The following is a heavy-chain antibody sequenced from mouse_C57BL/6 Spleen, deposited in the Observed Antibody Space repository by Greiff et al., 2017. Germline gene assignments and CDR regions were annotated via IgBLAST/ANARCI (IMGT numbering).Heavy chain of an antibody. CDR1: GFTFSSYA. V-gene: IGHV5-4*01. J-gene: IGHJ2*01. CDR2: ISDGGSYT. CDR3: ARDRSYSLDY. Sequence: EVKLVESGGGLVKPGGSLKLSCAASGFTFSSYAMSWVRQTPEKRLEWVATISDGGSYTYYPDNIKGRFTISRDNAKNNQYLQLSHLKYESTAMYYCARDRSYSLDYWGQGTTLTVSS.